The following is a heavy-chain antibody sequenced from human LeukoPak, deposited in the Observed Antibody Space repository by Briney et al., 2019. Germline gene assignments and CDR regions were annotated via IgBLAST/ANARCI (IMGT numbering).Heavy chain of an antibody. CDR3: AKREHRYYDFWSGYYPFDY. V-gene: IGHV3-23*01. CDR1: GFTFSNYP. D-gene: IGHD3-3*01. Sequence: PGGSLRLSCAASGFTFSNYPMSWVRRAPGKGLEWVSAISGSGGSTYYAYSVKGRFTIGRDKYKNTPHLQMNSLRAEDTAVYYCAKREHRYYDFWSGYYPFDYWGQGTLVTVSS. CDR2: ISGSGGST. J-gene: IGHJ4*02.